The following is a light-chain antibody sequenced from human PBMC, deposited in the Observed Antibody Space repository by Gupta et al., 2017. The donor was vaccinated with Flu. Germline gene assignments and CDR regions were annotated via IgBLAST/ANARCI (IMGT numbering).Light chain of an antibody. J-gene: IGLJ3*02. CDR2: SDH. Sequence: QSVLTQPPSSSGTPGQRVTISCSGSSANIGSNNVNWYQQLPGTAPKVLIYSDHRRPSGVPDRFSGSKSDTSASLAISGLQSEDEAVYYCASWDDSLNGWVFGGGTKLTVL. CDR1: SANIGSNN. V-gene: IGLV1-44*01. CDR3: ASWDDSLNGWV.